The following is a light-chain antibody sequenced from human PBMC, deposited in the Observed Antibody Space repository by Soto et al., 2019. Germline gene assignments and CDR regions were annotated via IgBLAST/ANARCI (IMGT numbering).Light chain of an antibody. CDR2: DAS. V-gene: IGKV3-11*01. J-gene: IGKJ4*01. CDR1: QSISSY. CDR3: LQPSNWPLT. Sequence: EIVLTQSPATLSLSPGERATLSCRASQSISSYLAWYQQKPGQAPRLLIYDASNRATGIPARFSGSGSGTDFTLTISSLEPEDFAVYYCLQPSNWPLTFGGGTKVEIK.